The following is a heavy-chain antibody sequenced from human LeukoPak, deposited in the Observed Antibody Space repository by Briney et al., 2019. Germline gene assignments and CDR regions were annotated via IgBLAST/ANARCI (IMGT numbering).Heavy chain of an antibody. CDR3: ARGRSIRGWDYFDY. V-gene: IGHV1-69*05. Sequence: SVKVSCKASGGTFSSYAISWVRQAPGQGLEWMGGIIPMFGTPNYAQKFQGRVTITTDESTSTAYMELSSLRSEDTAVYYCARGRSIRGWDYFDYWDQETLVTVSS. J-gene: IGHJ4*02. CDR2: IIPMFGTP. D-gene: IGHD6-19*01. CDR1: GGTFSSYA.